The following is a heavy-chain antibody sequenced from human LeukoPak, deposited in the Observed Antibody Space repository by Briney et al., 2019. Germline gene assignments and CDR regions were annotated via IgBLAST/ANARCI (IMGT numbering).Heavy chain of an antibody. CDR3: ARQAAYCSSGSCYPNWFDP. CDR2: IYYTGST. Sequence: PSETLSLTCTVSGGSLSSGSYYWGWIRQPPGKGLESIGSIYYTGSTYYNPSLKSRVTISVDTSKNQFSLKLSSVTAADTAVYYCARQAAYCSSGSCYPNWFDPWGQGTLVTVSS. D-gene: IGHD2-15*01. J-gene: IGHJ5*02. V-gene: IGHV4-39*01. CDR1: GGSLSSGSYY.